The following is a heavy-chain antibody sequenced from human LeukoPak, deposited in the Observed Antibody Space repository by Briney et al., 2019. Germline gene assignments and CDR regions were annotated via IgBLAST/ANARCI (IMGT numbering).Heavy chain of an antibody. Sequence: GGSLRLSCAASGFTFSSYGMHWVRQAPGKGLEWVAFIRYDGSNKYYADSVKGRFTISRDNSKNTLYLQMNSLRAEDTAVYYCAKADRMKGFWSGYPYFDYWGQGTLVTVSS. CDR3: AKADRMKGFWSGYPYFDY. V-gene: IGHV3-30*02. D-gene: IGHD3-3*01. J-gene: IGHJ4*02. CDR1: GFTFSSYG. CDR2: IRYDGSNK.